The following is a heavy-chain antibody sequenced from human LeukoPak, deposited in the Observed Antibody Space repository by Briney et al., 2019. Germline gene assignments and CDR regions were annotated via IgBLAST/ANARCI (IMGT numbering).Heavy chain of an antibody. CDR3: VRGALRDYSYTSCTRGNWFDP. D-gene: IGHD2-2*01. J-gene: IGHJ5*02. CDR1: GFTFSSYW. V-gene: IGHV3-74*01. Sequence: AGGSLRLSCAASGFTFSSYWMHWVRQAPEKGLVGVAHISDEGCGTYYAASVKGRFTISRDNAKNTLYLQMHSLTDEDTAVYYCVRGALRDYSYTSCTRGNWFDPWGQGTLVTVSS. CDR2: ISDEGCGT.